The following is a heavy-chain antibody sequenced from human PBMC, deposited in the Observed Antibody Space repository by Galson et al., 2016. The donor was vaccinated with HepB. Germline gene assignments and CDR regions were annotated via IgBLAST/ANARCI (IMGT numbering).Heavy chain of an antibody. CDR3: ARSHLSWSRDL. V-gene: IGHV3-53*01. Sequence: SLRLSCAASGFTVTTNYMSWVRQAPGKGLEWVSFIYSGGTTYYADSVKGRFTISRDSSTNTLYLQMNSLRAEDTAVYYCARSHLSWSRDLWGQGTLVTVSS. CDR2: IYSGGTT. CDR1: GFTVTTNY. D-gene: IGHD6-13*01. J-gene: IGHJ5*02.